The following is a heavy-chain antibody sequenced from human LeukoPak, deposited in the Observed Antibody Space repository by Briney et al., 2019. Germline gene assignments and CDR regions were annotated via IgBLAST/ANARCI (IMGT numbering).Heavy chain of an antibody. J-gene: IGHJ3*02. Sequence: ASVKVSCKASGYTFPTYNINWVRQAPGQGLEWMGWISGYNGNTNYAQKLQGRVTMTTDTSTSTAYMELRSLKSDDTAVYYCASLKNYYDSSGYLVTDAFDIWGQGTMVTVSS. CDR3: ASLKNYYDSSGYLVTDAFDI. D-gene: IGHD3-22*01. CDR2: ISGYNGNT. V-gene: IGHV1-18*01. CDR1: GYTFPTYN.